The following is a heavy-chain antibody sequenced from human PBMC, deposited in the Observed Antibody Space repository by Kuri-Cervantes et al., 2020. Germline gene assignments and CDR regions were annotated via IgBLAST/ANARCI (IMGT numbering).Heavy chain of an antibody. J-gene: IGHJ4*02. CDR2: IYHSGST. Sequence: GSLRLSCAVSGGSISSSNWWSWVRQPPGKGLEWIGEIYHSGSTNYNLSLKSRVTISVDKSKNQFSLKLSSVTAADTAVYYCARDRSGEFDYFDYWGQGNLVTVSS. CDR3: ARDRSGEFDYFDY. D-gene: IGHD3-16*01. V-gene: IGHV4-4*02. CDR1: GGSISSSNW.